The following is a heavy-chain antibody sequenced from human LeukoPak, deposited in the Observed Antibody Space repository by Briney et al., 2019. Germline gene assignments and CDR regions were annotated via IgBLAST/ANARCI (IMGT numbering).Heavy chain of an antibody. CDR1: GFTFSSYL. V-gene: IGHV3-74*01. CDR2: VNSDGSST. Sequence: PGGSLRLSCAASGFTFSSYLIHWVRQAPGKGLVWVSRVNSDGSSTSYADSVKGRFTISRDNAKNTLYLQMNSLRAEDTAVYYCARESDSGYNIDCWGQGTLVTVSS. CDR3: ARESDSGYNIDC. D-gene: IGHD3-3*01. J-gene: IGHJ4*02.